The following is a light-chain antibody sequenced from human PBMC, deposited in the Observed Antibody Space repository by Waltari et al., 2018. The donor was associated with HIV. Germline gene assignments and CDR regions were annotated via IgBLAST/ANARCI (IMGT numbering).Light chain of an antibody. CDR2: DVN. CDR3: SSYTSSSTRV. J-gene: IGLJ3*02. Sequence: QSALTQPASVSGSPGQSITISCTGTSSDVGGYNYVSWYQRPPGKAPKLMIYDVNNRPSGVSNRFSGSKSGNTASLTISGLQAEDEADYYCSSYTSSSTRVFGGGTKVTVL. V-gene: IGLV2-14*03. CDR1: SSDVGGYNY.